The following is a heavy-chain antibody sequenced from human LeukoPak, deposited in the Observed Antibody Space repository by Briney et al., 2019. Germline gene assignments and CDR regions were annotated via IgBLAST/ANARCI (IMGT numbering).Heavy chain of an antibody. J-gene: IGHJ4*02. CDR1: GFTVSSNY. V-gene: IGHV3-66*01. CDR3: AREVIAVAGKNYFDY. D-gene: IGHD6-19*01. CDR2: IYSGGST. Sequence: PGGSLRLSRAASGFTVSSNYMSWVRQAPGKGLEWVSVIYSGGSTYYADSVKGRFTISRDNSKNTLYLQMNSLRAEDTAVYYCAREVIAVAGKNYFDYWGQGTLVTVS.